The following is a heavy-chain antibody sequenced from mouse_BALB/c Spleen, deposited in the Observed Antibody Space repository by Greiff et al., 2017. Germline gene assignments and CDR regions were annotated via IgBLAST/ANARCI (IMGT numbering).Heavy chain of an antibody. Sequence: EVQRVESGGGLVKPGGSLKLSCAASGFTFSSYAMSWVRQSPEKRLEWVAEISSGGSYTYYPDTVTGRFTISRDNAKNTLYLEMSSLRSEDTAMYYCACAWFSYWGQGTLVTVSA. CDR2: ISSGGSYT. J-gene: IGHJ3*01. V-gene: IGHV5-9-4*01. CDR1: GFTFSSYA. CDR3: ACAWFSY.